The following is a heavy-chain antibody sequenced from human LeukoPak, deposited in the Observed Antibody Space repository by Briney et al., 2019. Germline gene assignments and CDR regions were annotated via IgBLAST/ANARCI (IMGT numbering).Heavy chain of an antibody. CDR3: ARGHWHIDL. CDR2: IWYDGSNT. J-gene: IGHJ2*01. Sequence: PGRSLRLSCAASGFTFSSYGMHWVRQAPGKGLEWVADIWYDGSNTDDADSVKGRFTIPRDNSKNTLYLQMNSLRAEDTAVYYCARGHWHIDLWGRGTLVTVSS. V-gene: IGHV3-33*01. CDR1: GFTFSSYG.